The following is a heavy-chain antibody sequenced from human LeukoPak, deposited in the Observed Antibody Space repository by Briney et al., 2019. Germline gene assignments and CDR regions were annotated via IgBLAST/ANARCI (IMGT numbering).Heavy chain of an antibody. V-gene: IGHV3-21*05. Sequence: PGGSLRLSCVASGFSFSSYSMNWVRQTPGKGLEWLSYISTTSGSIYYADSVKGRFTISRDNAKNSLYLQMNSLRAEDTAVYYCARLGWNDVPFEYWGQGTLVTVSS. J-gene: IGHJ4*02. D-gene: IGHD1-1*01. CDR3: ARLGWNDVPFEY. CDR2: ISTTSGSI. CDR1: GFSFSSYS.